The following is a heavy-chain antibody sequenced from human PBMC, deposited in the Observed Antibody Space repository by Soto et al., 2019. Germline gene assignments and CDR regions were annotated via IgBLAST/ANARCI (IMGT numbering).Heavy chain of an antibody. V-gene: IGHV3-9*01. CDR3: AIFRTLTTPFDS. J-gene: IGHJ4*02. Sequence: EVQLVESGGGLVQPGRSLRLSCAASGFKFDDYAMHWVRQAPGKGLEWVSGISWNSGNIDYGDSVKGRFTISRDNAKNSLYLQMSSLRAEDTALYYCAIFRTLTTPFDSWGQGTLVTVSS. CDR1: GFKFDDYA. CDR2: ISWNSGNI. D-gene: IGHD4-17*01.